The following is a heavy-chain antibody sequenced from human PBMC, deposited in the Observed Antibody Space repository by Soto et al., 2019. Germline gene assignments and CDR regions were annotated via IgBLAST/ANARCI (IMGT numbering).Heavy chain of an antibody. J-gene: IGHJ4*02. CDR2: ISSSSTYI. V-gene: IGHV3-21*06. CDR3: ASAVTMGWSPQGY. Sequence: GGSLRLSCLLSGFTFKAYTMNWVRQAPGKGLEWVSSISSSSTYIYYADSVKGRFTISRDNTNNSLYLQMNSLTTDDTGLYYCASAVTMGWSPQGYWGQGTPVTVSS. D-gene: IGHD4-17*01. CDR1: GFTFKAYT.